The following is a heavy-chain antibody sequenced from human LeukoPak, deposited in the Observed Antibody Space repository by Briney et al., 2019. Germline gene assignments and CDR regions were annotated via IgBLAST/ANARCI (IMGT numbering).Heavy chain of an antibody. D-gene: IGHD3-10*01. CDR3: ATDRPSGGYKIDAFDI. Sequence: GASLKVSCKVSGYTLTELSMHWVRQAPGKGLEWMGGLDPEDGETIYAQKFQGRVTMAEDTSTETAYMELSSLRSEDTAVYYCATDRPSGGYKIDAFDIWGQGTMVTVSS. V-gene: IGHV1-24*01. J-gene: IGHJ3*02. CDR1: GYTLTELS. CDR2: LDPEDGET.